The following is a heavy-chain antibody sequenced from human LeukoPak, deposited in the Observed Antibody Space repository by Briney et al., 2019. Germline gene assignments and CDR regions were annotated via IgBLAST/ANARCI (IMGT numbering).Heavy chain of an antibody. CDR1: GFTFSSYA. J-gene: IGHJ3*02. CDR2: ISYDGSNK. CDR3: AKYLGYRGRDAFDI. D-gene: IGHD2-2*01. V-gene: IGHV3-30*04. Sequence: PGGSLRLSCAASGFTFSSYAMHWVRQAPGKGLEWVAVISYDGSNKYYADSVKGRFTISRDNSKNTLYLQMNSLRAEDTAVYYCAKYLGYRGRDAFDIWGQGTMVTVSS.